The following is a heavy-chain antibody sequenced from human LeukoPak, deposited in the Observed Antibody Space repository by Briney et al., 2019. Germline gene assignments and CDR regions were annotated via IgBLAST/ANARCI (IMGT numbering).Heavy chain of an antibody. J-gene: IGHJ4*02. D-gene: IGHD3-10*01. CDR1: GYTFTSYD. V-gene: IGHV1-8*01. CDR3: AGCYSALILRYGELLGFYFGY. CDR2: MNPYNGNT. Sequence: ASVKVSCKVSGYTFTSYDINWVRQAPAQGHERMGWMNPYNGNTGYAQKFQARAHMTRNTTRSTAYMELSSLRSDDAAVDYGAGCYSALILRYGELLGFYFGYWGQGTLVTVSS.